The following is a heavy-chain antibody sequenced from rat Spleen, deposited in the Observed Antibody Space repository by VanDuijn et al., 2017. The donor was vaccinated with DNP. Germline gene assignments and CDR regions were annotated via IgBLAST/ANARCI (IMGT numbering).Heavy chain of an antibody. D-gene: IGHD1-6*01. V-gene: IGHV5-20*01. Sequence: EVQLVESGGGLVQPGRSMKLSCAASGFTFSNYGMAWVRQAPKKGLEWVAYISYDGGSTYYRDSVKGRFTISRDNAKSTLYLQMDSLRSEDTATYYCTTPGVYYGLADYWGQGVMVTVSS. CDR2: ISYDGGST. CDR3: TTPGVYYGLADY. J-gene: IGHJ2*01. CDR1: GFTFSNYG.